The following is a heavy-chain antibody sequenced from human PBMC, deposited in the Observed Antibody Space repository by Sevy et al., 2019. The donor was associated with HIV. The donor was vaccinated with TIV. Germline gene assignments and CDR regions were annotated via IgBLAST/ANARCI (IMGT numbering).Heavy chain of an antibody. Sequence: GESLKISWAASGFTFAKYSMSWVRQAPGKGLEWVSTFSFGCGRINYADSVKGRFTISRDDSKNTLFLQMNSLRAEDTATYFCAREGCTQPHDYWGQGTLVTVSS. D-gene: IGHD2-8*01. J-gene: IGHJ4*02. CDR2: FSFGCGRI. CDR1: GFTFAKYS. V-gene: IGHV3-23*01. CDR3: AREGCTQPHDY.